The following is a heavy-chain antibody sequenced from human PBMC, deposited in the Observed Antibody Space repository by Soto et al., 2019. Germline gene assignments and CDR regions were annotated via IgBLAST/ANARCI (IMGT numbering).Heavy chain of an antibody. CDR2: IIPICGTA. CDR1: GGTFSSYA. V-gene: IGHV1-69*12. J-gene: IGHJ4*02. Sequence: QVQLVQSGAEVKKPGSSVKVSCKASGGTFSSYAISWVRQAPGQGLEWMGGIIPICGTANYAQKFQGRVTITADESTSTAYRELSSLRSEDTAVYYCARLPVTTGYVHLANFDYWGQGTLVTVSS. D-gene: IGHD4-17*01. CDR3: ARLPVTTGYVHLANFDY.